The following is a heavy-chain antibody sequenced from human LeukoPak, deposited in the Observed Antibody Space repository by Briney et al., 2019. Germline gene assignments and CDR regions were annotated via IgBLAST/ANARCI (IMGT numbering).Heavy chain of an antibody. J-gene: IGHJ4*02. D-gene: IGHD1-26*01. V-gene: IGHV4-59*11. CDR2: IYYSGIT. Sequence: SETLSLTCTVPGDSITKHYWSWIRQPPGKGLEWIGYIYYSGITNYNPSLKSRVTISVDTSKNQISLKLSSVTAADTAVYYCAKGVEWERYYFDYWGQGTLVTVSS. CDR3: AKGVEWERYYFDY. CDR1: GDSITKHY.